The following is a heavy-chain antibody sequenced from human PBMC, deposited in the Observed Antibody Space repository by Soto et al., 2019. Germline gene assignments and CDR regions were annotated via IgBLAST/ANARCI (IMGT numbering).Heavy chain of an antibody. Sequence: GGSLRLSCVASGFSLYSYVIHWVRQTPGKGLQWVAVISIDGTRTYYADSVKGRFTVSRDNSKNTQYLQMYSLTIEDTAIYYCVSDLDSSDIDPWGQGTLVTVSS. J-gene: IGHJ5*02. CDR2: ISIDGTRT. D-gene: IGHD6-19*01. CDR1: GFSLYSYV. CDR3: VSDLDSSDIDP. V-gene: IGHV3-30*01.